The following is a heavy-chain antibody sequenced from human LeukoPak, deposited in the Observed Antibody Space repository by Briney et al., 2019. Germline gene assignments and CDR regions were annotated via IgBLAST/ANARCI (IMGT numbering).Heavy chain of an antibody. V-gene: IGHV3-30*02. CDR2: IRYDGSNK. J-gene: IGHJ3*02. D-gene: IGHD3-9*01. CDR1: GFTFSSYA. Sequence: GGSLRLSCAASGFTFSSYAMHWVRQAPGKGLEWVAFIRYDGSNKYYADSVKGRFTISRDNSKNTLYLQMNSLRAEDTAVYYCAKDLALLTGYLRYAFDIWGQGTMVTVSS. CDR3: AKDLALLTGYLRYAFDI.